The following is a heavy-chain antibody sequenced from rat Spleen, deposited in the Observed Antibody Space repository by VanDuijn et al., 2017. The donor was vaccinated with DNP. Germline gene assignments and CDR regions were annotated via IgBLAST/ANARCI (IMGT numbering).Heavy chain of an antibody. CDR2: INKDGNTI. D-gene: IGHD1-9*01. J-gene: IGHJ2*01. V-gene: IGHV4-2*01. CDR3: TRMGYYGYKGY. Sequence: EVKLVESGGGLVQPGRSLKLSCAASGFTFSSYWMYWIRQAPGKGLEWIGEINKDGNTINYTPSLKGKFTISRDNAQNTLYLQMSTLRSEDTAIYYCTRMGYYGYKGYWGQGVMVTVSS. CDR1: GFTFSSYW.